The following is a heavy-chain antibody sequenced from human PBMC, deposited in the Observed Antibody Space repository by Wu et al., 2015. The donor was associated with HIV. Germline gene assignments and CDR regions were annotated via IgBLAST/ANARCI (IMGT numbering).Heavy chain of an antibody. V-gene: IGHV1-2*02. CDR1: GYTFTGYY. CDR3: ARARYYGSGSDFDY. J-gene: IGHJ4*02. D-gene: IGHD3-10*01. CDR2: INPNSGGT. Sequence: QVQLVQSGAEVKKPGASVKVSCKASGYTFTGYYMHWVRQAPGQGLEWMGWINPNSGGTNYAQKFQGRVTMTRDTSISTAYMELSRLRSDDTAVYYCARARYYGSGSDFDYVGPGERVVTVSS.